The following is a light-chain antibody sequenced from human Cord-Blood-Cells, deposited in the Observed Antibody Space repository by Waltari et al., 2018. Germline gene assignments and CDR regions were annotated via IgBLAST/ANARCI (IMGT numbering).Light chain of an antibody. CDR3: SSYTSSSTLYV. J-gene: IGLJ1*01. V-gene: IGLV2-14*01. CDR2: EVS. Sequence: QSALTQPASVSGSPGQSLTISCTGTSSDVGRYNYVSLYQQHPGKAPKLMIYEVSNRPSGVSNRFSGSKSGNTASLTISGLQAEDEADYYCSSYTSSSTLYVFGTGTKVTVL. CDR1: SSDVGRYNY.